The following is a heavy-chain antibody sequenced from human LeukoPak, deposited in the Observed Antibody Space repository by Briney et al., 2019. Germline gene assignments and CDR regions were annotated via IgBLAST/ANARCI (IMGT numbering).Heavy chain of an antibody. CDR1: GFIFSDYY. CDR3: ARVRSGSYYYYMDV. V-gene: IGHV3-11*04. CDR2: ISSGGSSI. D-gene: IGHD1-26*01. J-gene: IGHJ6*03. Sequence: GGSLRLSCAASGFIFSDYYMSWIRQAPGKGLEWVSYISSGGSSIYYADSVKGRFTISRDNAKNSLYLQMNSLRAEDTAVYYCARVRSGSYYYYMDVWGKGTTVTISS.